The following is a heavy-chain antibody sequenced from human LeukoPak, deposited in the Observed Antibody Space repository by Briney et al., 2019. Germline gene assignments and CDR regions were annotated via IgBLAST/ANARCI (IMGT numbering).Heavy chain of an antibody. CDR2: IYHSGST. V-gene: IGHV4-4*02. Sequence: SETLSLTCAVSGGSISSSNWWSWVRQPPGKGLEWIGEIYHSGSTNYNPSLKSRVTISVNKSKNQFSLKLSSVTAADTAVYYCAAPSPSIAAAGTSAFDIWGQGTMVTVSS. J-gene: IGHJ3*02. CDR1: GGSISSSNW. CDR3: AAPSPSIAAAGTSAFDI. D-gene: IGHD6-13*01.